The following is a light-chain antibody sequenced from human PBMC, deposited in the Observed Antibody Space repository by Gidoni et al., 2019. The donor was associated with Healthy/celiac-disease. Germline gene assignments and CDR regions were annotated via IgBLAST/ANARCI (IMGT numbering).Light chain of an antibody. J-gene: IGKJ1*01. CDR1: QSISSY. Sequence: DIQMTQSPSSLSASVGDRVTITCRASQSISSYLNWYQQKPGKAPKRLSYAASSLQSGVPSRFSGSGSGTDFTLTISSLQPEDFATYYWQQSYSTLWTFGQGTKVEIK. CDR3: QQSYSTLWT. CDR2: AAS. V-gene: IGKV1-39*01.